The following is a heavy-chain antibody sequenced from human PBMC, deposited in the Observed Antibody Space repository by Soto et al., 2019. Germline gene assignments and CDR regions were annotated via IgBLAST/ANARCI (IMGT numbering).Heavy chain of an antibody. CDR1: GFTFSSYD. V-gene: IGHV3-13*01. CDR2: IGTAGDT. CDR3: ARSRRGGGNFDY. D-gene: IGHD2-15*01. Sequence: PGGSLRLSCAASGFTFSSYDMHWVRQATGKGLEWVSAIGTAGDTYYPGSVKGRFTISRENAKNSLYLQMNSLRAEDTAVYYCARSRRGGGNFDYWGQGTLVTVSS. J-gene: IGHJ4*02.